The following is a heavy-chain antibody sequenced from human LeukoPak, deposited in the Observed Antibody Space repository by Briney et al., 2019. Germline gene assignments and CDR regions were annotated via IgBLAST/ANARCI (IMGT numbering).Heavy chain of an antibody. V-gene: IGHV4-34*01. J-gene: IGHJ5*02. CDR2: INHSGST. CDR3: ARKIAYYGSGSLNWFDP. Sequence: PSETLSLTCAVYGGSFSGYYWSWIRQPPGKGLEWIGEINHSGSTNYNPSLKSRVTISVDTSKNQFSLKLSSVTAADTAVYYCARKIAYYGSGSLNWFDPWGQGTLVTVSS. D-gene: IGHD3-10*01. CDR1: GGSFSGYY.